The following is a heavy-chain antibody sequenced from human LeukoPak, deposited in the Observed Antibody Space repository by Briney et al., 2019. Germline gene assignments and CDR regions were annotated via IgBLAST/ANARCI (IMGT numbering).Heavy chain of an antibody. D-gene: IGHD4-23*01. V-gene: IGHV4-38-2*02. CDR3: ARSTVVTPTVVRFDY. Sequence: PSETLSLTCTVSGYSISSGYSWGWIRQPPGKGLEWIGIIYHSGSTFYNPSLKSRLTISVDTSKNQFSLKLSSVTAADTAVYYCARSTVVTPTVVRFDYWGQGTLVTVSS. J-gene: IGHJ4*02. CDR1: GYSISSGYS. CDR2: IYHSGST.